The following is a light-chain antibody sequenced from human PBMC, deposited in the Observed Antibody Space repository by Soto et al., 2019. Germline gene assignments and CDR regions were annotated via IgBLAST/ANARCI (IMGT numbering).Light chain of an antibody. J-gene: IGKJ4*01. Sequence: EFVLTQSPGTLSLSPVERATLSCISSQSLTNSFIAWYQQRPGQAPRLLIYDTSSRASGIPDRFSGSGSGTDFTLTISRLEPEDFAVYYCQQYGSSPLTFGGGTKVDIK. CDR1: QSLTNSF. V-gene: IGKV3-20*01. CDR2: DTS. CDR3: QQYGSSPLT.